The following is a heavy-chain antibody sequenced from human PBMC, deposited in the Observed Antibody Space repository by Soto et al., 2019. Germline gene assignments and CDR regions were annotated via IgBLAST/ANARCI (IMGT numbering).Heavy chain of an antibody. CDR2: VYYTGST. J-gene: IGHJ4*02. V-gene: IGHV4-31*03. CDR1: GDSISNSDHY. Sequence: QVRLQESGPGLVKPSQTLSLTCTVSGDSISNSDHYWSWTRQHPGKGLEWIGYVYYTGSTYYNPSLKSRVTISVDTSKNKFSLELSSVTAADTAVYYCARQKCADVICYAILFDYWGQGTLVTVSS. CDR3: ARQKCADVICYAILFDY. D-gene: IGHD3-10*02.